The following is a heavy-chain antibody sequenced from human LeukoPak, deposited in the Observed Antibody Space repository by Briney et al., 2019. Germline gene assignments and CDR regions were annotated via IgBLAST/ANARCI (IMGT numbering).Heavy chain of an antibody. CDR1: GFTFSMYS. J-gene: IGHJ4*02. CDR2: IGSSSSII. CDR3: ARDSDLQLQLGPFDF. V-gene: IGHV3-48*02. D-gene: IGHD5-24*01. Sequence: GGSLRLSCAASGFTFSMYSMNWVRQAPGKGLEWISHIGSSSSIIYYADSVKGRFIISRDNAKNSLYLHMNSLRDEDTAVYYCARDSDLQLQLGPFDFWGQGTLVTVSS.